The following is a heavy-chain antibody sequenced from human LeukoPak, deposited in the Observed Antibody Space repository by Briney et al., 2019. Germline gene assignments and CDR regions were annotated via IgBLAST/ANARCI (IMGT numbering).Heavy chain of an antibody. CDR2: IFYSSST. CDR1: GGSISNYY. CDR3: ARGASPDF. V-gene: IGHV4-59*01. Sequence: SESLSLTCTVSGGSISNYYWSWIRQPPGKGLEWIGYIFYSSSTNYNPSHKHRVTMSLDTSKGHFSLKLSSVTAADTAVYYCARGASPDFWGQRTVVTVSS. J-gene: IGHJ4*02.